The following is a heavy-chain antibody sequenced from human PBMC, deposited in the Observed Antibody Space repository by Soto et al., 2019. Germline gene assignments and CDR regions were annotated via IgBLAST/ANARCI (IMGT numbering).Heavy chain of an antibody. J-gene: IGHJ5*02. CDR3: ARHRRNNWPSGSWFDP. CDR1: GVSFSSSTYY. V-gene: IGHV4-39*01. CDR2: IYYSGST. D-gene: IGHD1-1*01. Sequence: PSETLSLTCTVSGVSFSSSTYYWGWVRQSPGKGLEWIGSIYYSGSTYYNPSLRSRVTISVDTSKNQFSLKLSSVTAADTAVYYCARHRRNNWPSGSWFDPWGQGTWSPSPQ.